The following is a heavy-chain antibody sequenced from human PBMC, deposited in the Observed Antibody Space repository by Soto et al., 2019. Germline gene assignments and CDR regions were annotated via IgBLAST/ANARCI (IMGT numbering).Heavy chain of an antibody. CDR2: VSPIGTP. Sequence: QVQLQESGPGLVKPSQTLSLTCTVSGDSVSGGYYWRWVRQRPRKGLEWIGYVSPIGTPYYSPSLNSRDPISIDTSKNQLSLEVRSVTAADTAVYYCARDRGSYGMDVWGQGTTVTVSS. V-gene: IGHV4-31*03. J-gene: IGHJ6*02. CDR1: GDSVSGGYY. CDR3: ARDRGSYGMDV.